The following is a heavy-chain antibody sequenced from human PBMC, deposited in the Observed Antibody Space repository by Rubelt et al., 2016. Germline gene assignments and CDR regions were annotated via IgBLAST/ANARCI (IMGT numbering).Heavy chain of an antibody. D-gene: IGHD6-19*01. V-gene: IGHV4-61*05. CDR3: ASIAVAGYYFDY. CDR1: GGSISSSSYY. Sequence: QLQLQESGPGLVKPSETLSLTCTVSGGSISSSSYYWGWIRQPPGKGLEWIGYIYYSGSTNYNPSLKSRVTISVDTSKNQFSLKLSSVTAADTAVYYCASIAVAGYYFDYWGQGTLVTVSS. CDR2: IYYSGST. J-gene: IGHJ4*02.